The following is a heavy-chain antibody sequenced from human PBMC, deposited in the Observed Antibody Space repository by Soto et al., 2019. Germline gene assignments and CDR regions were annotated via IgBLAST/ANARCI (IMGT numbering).Heavy chain of an antibody. CDR3: ASGWXGXFVYYFDX. CDR1: GYTFTSYG. D-gene: IGHD3-10*01. V-gene: IGHV1-18*01. Sequence: QVQLVQSGAEVKKPGASVKVSCKASGYTFTSYGISWVRQAPGQGLEWMGWISVYNGNTNYAQKLQGRVTMTTDTSTSTAYMEXRSLRXDDTXVYYCASGWXGXFVYYFDXWGQGTLVTVSS. CDR2: ISVYNGNT. J-gene: IGHJ4*02.